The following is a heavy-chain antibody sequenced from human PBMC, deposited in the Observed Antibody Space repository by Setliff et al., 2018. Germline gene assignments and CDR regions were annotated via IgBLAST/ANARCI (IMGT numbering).Heavy chain of an antibody. V-gene: IGHV4-39*01. CDR3: ARSPSSGAYWNPRPFYSDY. Sequence: PSETLSLTCTVSGGSISTSSYWGWIRQPPGRGLEWIGSIYYSGTTYYNPSLKSRVTISVDTSKNQFSLKLDSVTAADTALYYCARSPSSGAYWNPRPFYSDYWARGTLVTVSS. D-gene: IGHD1-26*01. CDR1: GGSISTSSY. CDR2: IYYSGTT. J-gene: IGHJ4*02.